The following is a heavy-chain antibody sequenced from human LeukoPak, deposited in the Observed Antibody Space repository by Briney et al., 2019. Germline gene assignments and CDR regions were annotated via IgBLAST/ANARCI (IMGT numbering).Heavy chain of an antibody. D-gene: IGHD3-10*01. CDR1: GFTCSSDT. CDR2: ISSSSSNT. V-gene: IGHV3-21*01. Sequence: GGSLRLSCAASGFTCSSDTMNWVRQAPGQGLEWVSSISSSSSNTHYADSVKGRFTISRDNAKNSLYLHMNSLRDEDTAVYYCVPGDRRDYWGQGTLVTVSS. J-gene: IGHJ4*02. CDR3: VPGDRRDY.